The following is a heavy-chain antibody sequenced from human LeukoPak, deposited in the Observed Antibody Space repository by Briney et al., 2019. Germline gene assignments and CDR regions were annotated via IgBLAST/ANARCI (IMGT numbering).Heavy chain of an antibody. V-gene: IGHV3-9*01. CDR1: GFTLDDYA. CDR3: AKDSSTVVTYYFDY. CDR2: ISWNSGSI. D-gene: IGHD4-23*01. Sequence: PGGSLRLSCAASGFTLDDYAMHWVRHAPGKGLEGVSGISWNSGSIIYADSVKGRFTISRDNAKNSLYLQMNSLRAEDTALYYCAKDSSTVVTYYFDYWGQGTLVTVSS. J-gene: IGHJ4*02.